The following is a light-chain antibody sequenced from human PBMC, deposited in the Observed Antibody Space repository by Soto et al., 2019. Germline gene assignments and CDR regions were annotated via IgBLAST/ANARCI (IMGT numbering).Light chain of an antibody. CDR3: QQYYNTPRT. CDR2: WAS. V-gene: IGKV4-1*01. CDR1: QSLLTSYNNKNY. J-gene: IGKJ4*01. Sequence: ILSPPSPVSDGVSLSDRAPNNCKSSQSLLTSYNNKNYLAWYQQKPGQAPKLLIYWASTRESGVPDRFSGSGSGTDFTLTISSLQAEDVAVYYCQQYYNTPRTFGGGTKVDIK.